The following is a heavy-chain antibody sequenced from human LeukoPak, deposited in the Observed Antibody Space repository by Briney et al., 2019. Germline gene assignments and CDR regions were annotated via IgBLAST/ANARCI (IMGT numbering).Heavy chain of an antibody. CDR2: IKQDGSEK. CDR1: GFTFSSYW. D-gene: IGHD4-17*01. V-gene: IGHV3-7*01. J-gene: IGHJ6*02. Sequence: GGSLRLSCAASGFTFSSYWMSWVRQAPGKGLEWVANIKQDGSEKYYVDSVKGRFTVSRDNAKNSLYLQMNSLRAEDTAVYYCARGGGDYERNGMDVWGQGTTVTVSS. CDR3: ARGGGDYERNGMDV.